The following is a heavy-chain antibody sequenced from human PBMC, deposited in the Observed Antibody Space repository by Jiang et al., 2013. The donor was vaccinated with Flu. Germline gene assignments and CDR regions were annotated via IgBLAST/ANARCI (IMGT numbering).Heavy chain of an antibody. J-gene: IGHJ6*02. Sequence: AQKFQGRVTITADESTSTAYMELSSLRSEDTAVYYCARAAPDYRYYYGMDVWGQGTTVTVSS. CDR3: ARAAPDYRYYYGMDV. D-gene: IGHD4-11*01. V-gene: IGHV1-69*01.